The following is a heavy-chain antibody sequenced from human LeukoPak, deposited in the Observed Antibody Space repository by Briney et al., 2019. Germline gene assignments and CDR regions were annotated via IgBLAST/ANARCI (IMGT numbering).Heavy chain of an antibody. V-gene: IGHV4-34*01. J-gene: IGHJ4*02. CDR3: ARLAGTGHY. D-gene: IGHD6-19*01. CDR1: GGSFSGCD. CDR2: INHSGST. Sequence: SETLSLTCAVYGGSFSGCDWSWIRQPPGKGLEWIGEINHSGSTNYNPSLKSRVTISVDTSKNQFSLKLSSVTAADTAVYYCARLAGTGHYWGQGTLVTVSS.